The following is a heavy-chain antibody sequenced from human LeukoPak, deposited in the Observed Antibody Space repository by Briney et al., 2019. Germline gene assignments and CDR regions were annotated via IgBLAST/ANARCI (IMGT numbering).Heavy chain of an antibody. V-gene: IGHV1-2*02. CDR3: ARTLYGDYEDYYYMDV. Sequence: EASLRVSCKASGYTFTGYYMHWVRQAPGQGLEWMGWINPNSGGTNYAQKFQGKVTMTRDTSISTAYMELSRLRSDDTAVYYCARTLYGDYEDYYYMDVWGKGTTVTVSS. CDR2: INPNSGGT. CDR1: GYTFTGYY. J-gene: IGHJ6*03. D-gene: IGHD4-17*01.